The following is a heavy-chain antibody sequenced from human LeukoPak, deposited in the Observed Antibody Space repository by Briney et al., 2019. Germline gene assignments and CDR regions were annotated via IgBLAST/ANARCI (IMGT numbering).Heavy chain of an antibody. J-gene: IGHJ4*02. D-gene: IGHD3-22*01. V-gene: IGHV5-51*01. CDR2: IYPGDSDT. CDR1: GYSFTSYW. CDR3: ARQENYYDSSGYYSFDY. Sequence: AESLKTSCKGSGYSFTSYWIGWVRQMPGKGLEWMGIIYPGDSDTRYSPSFQGQVTISADKSISTAYLQWSSLKASDTAMYYCARQENYYDSSGYYSFDYWGQGTLVTVSS.